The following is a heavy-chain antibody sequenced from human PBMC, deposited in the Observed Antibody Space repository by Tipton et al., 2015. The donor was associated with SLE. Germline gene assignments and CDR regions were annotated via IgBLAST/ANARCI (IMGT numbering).Heavy chain of an antibody. V-gene: IGHV1-69*01. CDR3: ARDLSYHYDRSGHYYRGMDV. CDR1: GGTFSSYA. D-gene: IGHD3-22*01. CDR2: IIPIFGTA. Sequence: QVQLVQSGAEVKKPGSSVKVSCKASGGTFSSYAISWVRQAPGQGLEWMGGIIPIFGTANYAQKFHGRVTITADESTSTAYMDLSSLRSEDTAVYYCARDLSYHYDRSGHYYRGMDVWGQGTTVTVSS. J-gene: IGHJ6*02.